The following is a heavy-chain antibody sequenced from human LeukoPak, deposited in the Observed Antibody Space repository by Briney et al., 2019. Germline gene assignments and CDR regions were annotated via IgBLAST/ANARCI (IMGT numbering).Heavy chain of an antibody. J-gene: IGHJ6*03. V-gene: IGHV1-2*04. CDR3: ARDSSGGVVPAALYYYYYMDV. CDR1: GYTFTGYY. D-gene: IGHD2-2*01. CDR2: INPNSGGT. Sequence: ASVKVSCKASGYTFTGYYMHWVRQAPGQGLEWMGWINPNSGGTNYAQKFQGWVTMTRDTSISTAYMELSRLRSDDTAVYYCARDSSGGVVPAALYYYYYMDVWGKGTTVTVSS.